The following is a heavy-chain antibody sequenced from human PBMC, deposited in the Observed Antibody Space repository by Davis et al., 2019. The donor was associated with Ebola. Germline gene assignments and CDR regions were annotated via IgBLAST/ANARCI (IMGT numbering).Heavy chain of an antibody. D-gene: IGHD2-21*02. CDR3: ASLRLYLGAFDV. V-gene: IGHV4-59*06. Sequence: MPSETLSLTCTVSGGSISSYYWSWIRQHPGKGLEWIGYIYYSGSTYYNPSLKSRVTISVDTSKNQFSLKLSSVTAADTAVYYCASLRLYLGAFDVWGQGTMVTVSS. CDR2: IYYSGST. J-gene: IGHJ3*01. CDR1: GGSISSYY.